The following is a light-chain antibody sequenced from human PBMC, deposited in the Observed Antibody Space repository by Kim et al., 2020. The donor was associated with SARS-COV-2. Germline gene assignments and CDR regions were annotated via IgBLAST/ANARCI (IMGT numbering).Light chain of an antibody. V-gene: IGKV1-27*01. J-gene: IGKJ1*01. CDR2: AAS. CDR3: QKCYSAPWT. Sequence: DIQMTQSPSSLSASVGDRVTITCRASQDISNYLAWFQLKPGKAPKLLIYAASALQPGVPSRFSGSGSGTDFTLTVTSLQPEDVATYYCQKCYSAPWTFDQGTKVDIK. CDR1: QDISNY.